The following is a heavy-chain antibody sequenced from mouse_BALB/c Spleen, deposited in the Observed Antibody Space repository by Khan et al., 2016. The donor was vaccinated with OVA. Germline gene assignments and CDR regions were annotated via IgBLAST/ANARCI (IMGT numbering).Heavy chain of an antibody. CDR2: ISSGGTT. CDR1: GFTFSNYA. V-gene: IGHV5-6-5*01. D-gene: IGHD1-1*02. CDR3: ARDYWFTY. Sequence: EVELVESGGDLVKPGGSLKLSCAASGFTFSNYAMSCVRQTPEKRLEWVASISSGGTTYYPDSVKGRFTISRDNARNILYLQMNSLRSEDTAMFYCARDYWFTYWGQGTLVTVSA. J-gene: IGHJ3*01.